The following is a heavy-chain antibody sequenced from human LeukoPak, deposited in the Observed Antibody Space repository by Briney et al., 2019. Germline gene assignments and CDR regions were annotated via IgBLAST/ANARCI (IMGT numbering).Heavy chain of an antibody. Sequence: GGSLRLSCAASGFTFSTYWMHWVRQAPGKGLVWVSHINSDGSSTHYADSVKGRFAISRDNAKNTVYLQMDSLRAEDTAVYYCARDVLEEGGYFDPWGQGTLVTVSS. CDR1: GFTFSTYW. CDR3: ARDVLEEGGYFDP. V-gene: IGHV3-74*01. CDR2: INSDGSST. D-gene: IGHD6-13*01. J-gene: IGHJ5*02.